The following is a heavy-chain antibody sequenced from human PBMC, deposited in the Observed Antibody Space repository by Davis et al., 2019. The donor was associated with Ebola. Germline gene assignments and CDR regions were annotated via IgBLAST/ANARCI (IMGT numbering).Heavy chain of an antibody. CDR1: GHSIRSGYY. V-gene: IGHV4-38-2*02. CDR3: AKEAYYGSGSYTWFDP. J-gene: IGHJ5*02. CDR2: IYHSGST. Sequence: SETLSLTCTVSGHSIRSGYYWGWIRQPPGEGLELIGRIYHSGSTDYNPSLKSRVTISIDTSKNQFSLKLTSVTAADTAVYYCAKEAYYGSGSYTWFDPWGQGTLVTVSS. D-gene: IGHD3-10*01.